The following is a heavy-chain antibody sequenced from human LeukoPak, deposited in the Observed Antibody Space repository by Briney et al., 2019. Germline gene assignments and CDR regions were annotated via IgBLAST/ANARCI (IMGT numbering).Heavy chain of an antibody. CDR1: GYTFTIYA. Sequence: ASVTVSCTASGYTFTIYAMHWVRQAPGQRLEWMGWINAGNGNTKYSQKFQGRVTITRDTSASTAYMELSSLRSEDTAVYYCASGKCSGGSCLSYWGQGTLVTVSS. V-gene: IGHV1-3*01. CDR2: INAGNGNT. D-gene: IGHD2-15*01. CDR3: ASGKCSGGSCLSY. J-gene: IGHJ4*02.